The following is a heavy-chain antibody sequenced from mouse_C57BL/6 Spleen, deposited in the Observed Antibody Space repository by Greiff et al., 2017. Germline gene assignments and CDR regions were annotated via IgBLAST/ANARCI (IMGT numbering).Heavy chain of an antibody. Sequence: EVQLQQSGPELVKPGASVKISCKASGYSFTGYYMNWVKQSPEKSLEWIGEINPSTGGTTYNQKFKAKATLTVDKSSSTAYMQLKSLTSEDSAVYYCARGGYYDPLYAMDYWGQGTSVTVSS. V-gene: IGHV1-42*01. J-gene: IGHJ4*01. CDR3: ARGGYYDPLYAMDY. CDR2: INPSTGGT. D-gene: IGHD2-4*01. CDR1: GYSFTGYY.